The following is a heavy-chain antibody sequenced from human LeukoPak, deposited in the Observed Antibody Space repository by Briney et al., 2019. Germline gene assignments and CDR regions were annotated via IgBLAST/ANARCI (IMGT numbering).Heavy chain of an antibody. Sequence: GGSLRLSCAASGFTFTNYAMSWVRQAPGKGLEWVSGISGGGGSTYYADSVKGRFTISRDNSKNTLYLQMTTLRAEDTAVYYCARDADTSEFFSWLDLWGQGTLVTVSS. CDR2: ISGGGGST. D-gene: IGHD3-22*01. CDR1: GFTFTNYA. V-gene: IGHV3-23*01. J-gene: IGHJ5*02. CDR3: ARDADTSEFFSWLDL.